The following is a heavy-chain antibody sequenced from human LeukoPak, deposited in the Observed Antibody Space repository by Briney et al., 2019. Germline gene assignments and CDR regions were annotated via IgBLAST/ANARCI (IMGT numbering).Heavy chain of an antibody. V-gene: IGHV4-39*07. CDR3: ARDGSPLSITVVRGVISS. CDR2: IYYSGST. J-gene: IGHJ5*02. D-gene: IGHD3-10*01. CDR1: GGSISSSSYY. Sequence: SETLSLTCTVSGGSISSSSYYWGWIRQPPGKGLEWIGSIYYSGSTYYNPSLKSRVTISVDTSKNQFSLKLSSVTAADTAVYYCARDGSPLSITVVRGVISSWGQGTLVTVSS.